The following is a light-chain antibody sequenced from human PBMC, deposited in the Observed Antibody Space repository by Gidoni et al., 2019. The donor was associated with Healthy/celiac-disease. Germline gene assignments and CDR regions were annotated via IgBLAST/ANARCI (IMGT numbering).Light chain of an antibody. Sequence: EIVLTQSTATLSLSPGERATLSCRASQSVSSYVAWYQQKPGQTPRLLLYDASTSATGIPARFSGSGYGTDFTLTISSLEPEAFAVYYCQQRSNWPPYTFGQGTKMEIK. J-gene: IGKJ2*01. CDR3: QQRSNWPPYT. CDR2: DAS. V-gene: IGKV3-11*01. CDR1: QSVSSY.